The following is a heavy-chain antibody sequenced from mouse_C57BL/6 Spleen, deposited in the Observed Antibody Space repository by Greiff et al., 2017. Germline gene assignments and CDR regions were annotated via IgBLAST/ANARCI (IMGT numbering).Heavy chain of an antibody. CDR1: GYTFTSYW. J-gene: IGHJ2*01. Sequence: VQLQQPGAELVMPGASVKLSCKASGYTFTSYWMHWVKQRPGQGLEWIGEIDPSDSYTNYNQKFKGKSTLTVDKSSSTAYMQLSSLTSEDSAVYYCARWGAQATLFDYWGQGTTLTVSS. CDR2: IDPSDSYT. V-gene: IGHV1-69*01. D-gene: IGHD3-2*02. CDR3: ARWGAQATLFDY.